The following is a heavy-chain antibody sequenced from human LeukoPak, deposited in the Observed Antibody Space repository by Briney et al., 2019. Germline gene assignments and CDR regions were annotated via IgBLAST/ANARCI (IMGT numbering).Heavy chain of an antibody. D-gene: IGHD3-3*01. Sequence: GGSLRLSCAASGFTFSSYAMSWVRQTPGKGLEWVSGITASGGSTYHADSVKGRFTIPRDNSINTLNLQMNNLRAEDTAIYYCAKGLGFWSGYYTPFDYWGQGSSVTVPS. CDR3: AKGLGFWSGYYTPFDY. CDR2: ITASGGST. CDR1: GFTFSSYA. J-gene: IGHJ4*02. V-gene: IGHV3-23*01.